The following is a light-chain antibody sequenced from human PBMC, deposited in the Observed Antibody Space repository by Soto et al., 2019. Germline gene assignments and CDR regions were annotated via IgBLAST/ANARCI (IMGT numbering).Light chain of an antibody. CDR1: QSVSSNY. Sequence: EIVLTQSPGTLSLSPGDRATLFCRASQSVSSNYLAWYQQKPGQAPRLLIFGTSSRATGIPDRFSGSGSETDFTLTISRLEPEDFAVYYCQQYGSSPRTFGQGTMVEIK. CDR3: QQYGSSPRT. J-gene: IGKJ1*01. V-gene: IGKV3-20*01. CDR2: GTS.